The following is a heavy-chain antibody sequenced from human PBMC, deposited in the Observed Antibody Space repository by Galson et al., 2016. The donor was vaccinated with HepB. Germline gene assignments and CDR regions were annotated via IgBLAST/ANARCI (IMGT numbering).Heavy chain of an antibody. J-gene: IGHJ4*02. CDR2: IKPDGSGG. D-gene: IGHD6-19*01. CDR3: AKPFLSSGLYYFDY. CDR1: GYIFSSSS. Sequence: ALRLSCAACGYIFSSSSMSWVRQAPGKGLEWVANIKPDGSGGYFLDSLKGRFTVSRDNAKNSLYLQMNSLRDDDTAVYYCAKPFLSSGLYYFDYWGRGTLVTVSS. V-gene: IGHV3-7*01.